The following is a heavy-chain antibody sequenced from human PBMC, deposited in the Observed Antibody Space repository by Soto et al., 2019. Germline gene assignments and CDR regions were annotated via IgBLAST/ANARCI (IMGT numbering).Heavy chain of an antibody. Sequence: SGPTLVNPTQTLTLTCTFSGFSLNSSGVGVGWIRQPPGKALEWLALIYWNDEMHYSPSLKSRLTITEDASKHQVVLTVTNMDPVDTATYYCAHRRFAKYSSLPADFDFWGQGILVTVSS. CDR2: IYWNDEM. D-gene: IGHD6-6*01. J-gene: IGHJ4*02. CDR3: AHRRFAKYSSLPADFDF. CDR1: GFSLNSSGVG. V-gene: IGHV2-5*01.